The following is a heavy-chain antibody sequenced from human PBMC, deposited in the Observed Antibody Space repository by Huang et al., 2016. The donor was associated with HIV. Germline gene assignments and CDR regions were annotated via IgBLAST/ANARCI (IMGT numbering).Heavy chain of an antibody. CDR3: AHLWDFWSGFTVREYFDQ. CDR2: IYLDEEK. D-gene: IGHD3-3*01. CDR1: GFSLRTSGVG. Sequence: QITLKESGPTLVKPTQTLTLTCTFSGFSLRTSGVGVGWIRQPPGKALEWLALIYLDEEKRYNPSLRPRLTVTKDTSKNQVILTMTNVDPVDTATYFCAHLWDFWSGFTVREYFDQWGQGILVAVSS. V-gene: IGHV2-5*02. J-gene: IGHJ4*02.